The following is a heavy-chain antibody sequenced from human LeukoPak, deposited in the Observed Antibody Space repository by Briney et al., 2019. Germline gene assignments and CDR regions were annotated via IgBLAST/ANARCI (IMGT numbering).Heavy chain of an antibody. V-gene: IGHV1-46*01. CDR1: GYTFTSYG. CDR3: ARDGLGGGSIDY. CDR2: IKPSGGNT. Sequence: GASVKVSCKASGYTFTSYGISWVRQAPGQGLEWMGIIKPSGGNTNYAQKFQGRVTMTRDMSTSTVYMELSSLRSEDTAVYYCARDGLGGGSIDYWGQGTLVTVSS. D-gene: IGHD1-26*01. J-gene: IGHJ4*02.